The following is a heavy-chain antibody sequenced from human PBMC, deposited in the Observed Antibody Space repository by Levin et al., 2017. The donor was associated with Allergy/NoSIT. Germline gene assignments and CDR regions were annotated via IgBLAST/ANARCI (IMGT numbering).Heavy chain of an antibody. CDR2: ISYDGRNK. CDR3: AKEGILGASYIWGSYWNYFDS. Sequence: GGSLRLSCTASGFTLSDYGMNWVRQAPGRGLEWVAIISYDGRNKQYADPVKGRFTVSRDRSKNTLYLQMDSLRAEDTAVYYCAKEGILGASYIWGSYWNYFDSWGQGALVTVSS. D-gene: IGHD3-16*01. J-gene: IGHJ4*02. CDR1: GFTLSDYG. V-gene: IGHV3-30*18.